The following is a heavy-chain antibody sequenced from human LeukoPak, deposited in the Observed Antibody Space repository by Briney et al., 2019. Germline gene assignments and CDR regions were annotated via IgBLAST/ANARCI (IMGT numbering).Heavy chain of an antibody. V-gene: IGHV3-23*01. Sequence: GGSLRLSCEGSGFTFRSHAMSWVRQAPEKGLEFVSGIYENGGTTYYADSVKGRFTISRDTSKNTLYLQMNSLRAEDTALYFCAKKAQYDGHYPLDYWGQGTLVTVSA. CDR1: GFTFRSHA. CDR3: AKKAQYDGHYPLDY. J-gene: IGHJ4*02. D-gene: IGHD4/OR15-4a*01. CDR2: IYENGGTT.